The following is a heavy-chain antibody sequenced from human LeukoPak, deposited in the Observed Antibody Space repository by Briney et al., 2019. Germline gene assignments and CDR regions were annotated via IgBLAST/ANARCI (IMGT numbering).Heavy chain of an antibody. D-gene: IGHD3-22*01. Sequence: ASVKVSCKASGYTFTSYAMHWVRQAPGQRLEWMGWINACNGNTKYSQKFQGRVTITRDTSASTAYMELSSLRSEDTAVYYCARGHYYDSRVPDYWGQGTLVTVSS. CDR2: INACNGNT. V-gene: IGHV1-3*01. J-gene: IGHJ4*02. CDR1: GYTFTSYA. CDR3: ARGHYYDSRVPDY.